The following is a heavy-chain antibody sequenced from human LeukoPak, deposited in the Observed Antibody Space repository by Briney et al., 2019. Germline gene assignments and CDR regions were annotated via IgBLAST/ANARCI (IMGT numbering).Heavy chain of an antibody. CDR3: ARQGAFNY. Sequence: SSETPSLTCTVSGGSISSSSYYWGWIRQPPGKGLEWIGSIYYSGSTYYNPSLKSRVTISVDTSKNQFSLKLSSVTAADTAVYYCARQGAFNYWGQGTLVTVSS. CDR1: GGSISSSSYY. D-gene: IGHD3-16*01. CDR2: IYYSGST. J-gene: IGHJ4*02. V-gene: IGHV4-39*01.